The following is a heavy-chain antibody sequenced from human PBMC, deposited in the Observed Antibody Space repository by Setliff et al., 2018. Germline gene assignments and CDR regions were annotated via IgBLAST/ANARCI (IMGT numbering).Heavy chain of an antibody. Sequence: GGSLRLSCAASEFTFNSYTMNWVRQAPGKGLEWVSSISGSSASIYYADSVKGRFTISRDNAKTSLYLQMDSLRVEDTAVYYCARFYGDLKTDWGQGTLVTVSS. J-gene: IGHJ4*02. CDR1: EFTFNSYT. D-gene: IGHD4-17*01. CDR3: ARFYGDLKTD. CDR2: ISGSSASI. V-gene: IGHV3-21*01.